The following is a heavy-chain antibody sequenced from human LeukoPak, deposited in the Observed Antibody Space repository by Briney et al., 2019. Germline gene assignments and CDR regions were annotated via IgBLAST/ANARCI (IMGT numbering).Heavy chain of an antibody. V-gene: IGHV1-69*06. CDR3: ASAGYGDYVFIFDY. D-gene: IGHD4-17*01. CDR1: GGTFSSYA. CDR2: IIPIFGTA. J-gene: IGHJ4*02. Sequence: HWASVKVSCKASGGTFSSYAISWVRQAPGQGLEWMGGIIPIFGTANYAQKFQGRVTITADKSTSTAYMELSSLRSEDTAVYYCASAGYGDYVFIFDYWGQGTLVTVSS.